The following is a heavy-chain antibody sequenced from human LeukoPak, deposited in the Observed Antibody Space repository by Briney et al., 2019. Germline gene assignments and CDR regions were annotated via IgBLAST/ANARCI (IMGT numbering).Heavy chain of an antibody. CDR2: MNPNSGNT. CDR1: GYTFTSYD. CDR3: ARGTLYCSSTSCYYYFDY. Sequence: ASVTVSFKASGYTFTSYDINWVRQATGQGLEWMGWMNPNSGNTGYAQKFQGRVTMTRNTSISTAYMELSSLRSEDTAVYYCARGTLYCSSTSCYYYFDYWGQGTLVTVSS. D-gene: IGHD2-2*01. V-gene: IGHV1-8*01. J-gene: IGHJ4*02.